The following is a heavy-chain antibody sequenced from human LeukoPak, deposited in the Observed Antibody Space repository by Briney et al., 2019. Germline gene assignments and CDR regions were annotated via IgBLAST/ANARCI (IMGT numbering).Heavy chain of an antibody. CDR2: IHSADSNT. CDR1: GYSFTNYW. Sequence: GESLKISCMDSGYSFTNYWIGWVRQMPGKGLEWMGIIHSADSNTKYSPSFQGQVTISADKSISTAYLQWSGLKASDTAMYYCAGARHGDYRWDYWGQGTLVTVSS. CDR3: AGARHGDYRWDY. V-gene: IGHV5-51*01. J-gene: IGHJ4*02. D-gene: IGHD4-17*01.